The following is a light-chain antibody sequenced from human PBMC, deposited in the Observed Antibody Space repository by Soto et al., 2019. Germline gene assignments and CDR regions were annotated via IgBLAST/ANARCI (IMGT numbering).Light chain of an antibody. Sequence: EIVLTQSPATLYLSPGERATLSCRASQSVSSYLAWYQQKPGQAPRLLIYDASNRATGIPARFSGSGSGTDFTLTISSLEPEDFAVYYCQQRSNWPRTFGQGPKVEIK. J-gene: IGKJ1*01. CDR3: QQRSNWPRT. V-gene: IGKV3-11*01. CDR2: DAS. CDR1: QSVSSY.